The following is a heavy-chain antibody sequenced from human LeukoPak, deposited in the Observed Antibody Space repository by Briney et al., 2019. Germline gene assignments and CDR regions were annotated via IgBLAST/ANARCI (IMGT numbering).Heavy chain of an antibody. J-gene: IGHJ4*02. V-gene: IGHV3-33*01. CDR2: IWYDGSNK. Sequence: GRSLRLSCAASGFTFSSYGMHWVRQAPGKGLEWVAVIWYDGSNKYYADSVKGRFTISRDNSKNTLYLQMNSLRAEDTAVYYCARGCSGGGCYSSKYMPNDYWGQGTLVTVSS. D-gene: IGHD2-15*01. CDR3: ARGCSGGGCYSSKYMPNDY. CDR1: GFTFSSYG.